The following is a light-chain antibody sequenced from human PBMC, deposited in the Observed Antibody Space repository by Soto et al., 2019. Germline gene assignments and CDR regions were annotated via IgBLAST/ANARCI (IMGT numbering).Light chain of an antibody. Sequence: DIQMTQSPSSLSASVGDRVIITCRASQSISIYLNWYQQKPGKAPKVLIYAASSLQSGVPSRFSGSGSGTDFTLTITSLQPEDFATYFCQQSYGTSLTFGGGTKVDI. V-gene: IGKV1-39*01. J-gene: IGKJ4*01. CDR2: AAS. CDR1: QSISIY. CDR3: QQSYGTSLT.